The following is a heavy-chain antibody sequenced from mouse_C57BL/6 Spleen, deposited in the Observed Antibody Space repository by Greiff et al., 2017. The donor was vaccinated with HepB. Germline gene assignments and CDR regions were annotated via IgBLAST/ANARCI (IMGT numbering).Heavy chain of an antibody. J-gene: IGHJ1*03. Sequence: QVQLKQPGAELVMPGASVKLSCKASGYTFTSYWMHWVKQRPGQGLEWIGEIDPSDSYTNYNQQFKGKSTLTVDKSSSTAYMQLSSLTSEDSAVYYCARSRSSYGYFDVWGTGTTVTVSS. V-gene: IGHV1-69*01. D-gene: IGHD1-1*01. CDR2: IDPSDSYT. CDR1: GYTFTSYW. CDR3: ARSRSSYGYFDV.